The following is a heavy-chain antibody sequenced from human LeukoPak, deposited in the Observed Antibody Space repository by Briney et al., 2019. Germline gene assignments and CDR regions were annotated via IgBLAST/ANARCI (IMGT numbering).Heavy chain of an antibody. D-gene: IGHD4-17*01. Sequence: GGSLRLSCAASGFTFSSYSMNWVRQAPGKGLESVSSISSSSSYIYYADSVKGRFTISRDNAKNSLYLQMNSLRAEDTAVYYCASLTTVTKVGFDYWGQGTLVTVSS. V-gene: IGHV3-21*01. CDR2: ISSSSSYI. CDR1: GFTFSSYS. J-gene: IGHJ4*02. CDR3: ASLTTVTKVGFDY.